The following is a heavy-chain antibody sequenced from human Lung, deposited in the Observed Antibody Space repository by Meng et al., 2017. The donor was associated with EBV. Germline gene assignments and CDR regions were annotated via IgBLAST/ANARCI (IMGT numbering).Heavy chain of an antibody. CDR3: ARTNYGDYNWFDP. CDR1: GGSISSGGFD. V-gene: IGHV4-31*03. D-gene: IGHD4-17*01. J-gene: IGHJ5*02. CDR2: IYYSGST. Sequence: PLHESGPGVVTPSQTLSLTCTVSGGSISSGGFDWSWIRQHPGKGLEWIGYIYYSGSTYYNPSLRSRVAISIDTSKNQFSLKLTSVTAADTAVYFCARTNYGDYNWFDPWGQGTLVTVSS.